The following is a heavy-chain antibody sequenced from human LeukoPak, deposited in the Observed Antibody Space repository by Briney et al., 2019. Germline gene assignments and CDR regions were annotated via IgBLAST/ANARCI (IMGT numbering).Heavy chain of an antibody. V-gene: IGHV1-18*01. Sequence: VSVKVSCKASGYAFTSYSISWVRQAPGQGLEWMGWISAYTGNTNYAQNLQGRVTMTTDTSTSTAYMELRSLRSDDTAVYYCARERSIGCDYWGQGTLVTVSS. J-gene: IGHJ4*02. CDR2: ISAYTGNT. CDR1: GYAFTSYS. D-gene: IGHD6-19*01. CDR3: ARERSIGCDY.